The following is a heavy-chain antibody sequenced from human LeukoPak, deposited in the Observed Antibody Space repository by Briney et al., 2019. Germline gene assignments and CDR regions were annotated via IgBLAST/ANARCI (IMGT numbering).Heavy chain of an antibody. CDR3: AREPGVDIVATSQRDYYGMDV. D-gene: IGHD5-12*01. Sequence: GGSLRLSCAASGFTFSSYSMNWVRQAPGKGLEWVSSISSSSYIYYADSVKGRFTISRDNAKNSLYLQMNSLRAEDTAVYYCAREPGVDIVATSQRDYYGMDVWGQGTTVTVSS. CDR1: GFTFSSYS. CDR2: ISSSSYI. J-gene: IGHJ6*02. V-gene: IGHV3-21*01.